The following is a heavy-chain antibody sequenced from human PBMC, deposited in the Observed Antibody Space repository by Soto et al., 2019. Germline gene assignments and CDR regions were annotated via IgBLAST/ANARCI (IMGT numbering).Heavy chain of an antibody. Sequence: QVQLQQWGAGLLKPSETLSLTCVVYGGSFSSYYWTWVRQPPGKGLEWIGEITHSGSTNYNPALKRRVTISVETPKNQVLLKLSSVTAADTAVYYCAGGGEKYFNYAVVYWGQGTLVTVSS. CDR1: GGSFSSYY. CDR2: ITHSGST. D-gene: IGHD3-16*01. V-gene: IGHV4-34*01. J-gene: IGHJ4*02. CDR3: AGGGEKYFNYAVVY.